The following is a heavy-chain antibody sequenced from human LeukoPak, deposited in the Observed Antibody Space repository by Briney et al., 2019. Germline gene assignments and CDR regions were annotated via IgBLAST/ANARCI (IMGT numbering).Heavy chain of an antibody. CDR3: ARDGVFGAFDI. V-gene: IGHV3-48*03. Sequence: PGGSLRHSCAASGFTFSSYEMNWVRQAPGRGLEWVSYISSSGSTIYYADSVKGRFTISRDNAKNSLYLQMNSLRAEDTAVYYCARDGVFGAFDIWGQGTMVTVSS. CDR1: GFTFSSYE. J-gene: IGHJ3*02. CDR2: ISSSGSTI. D-gene: IGHD3-10*02.